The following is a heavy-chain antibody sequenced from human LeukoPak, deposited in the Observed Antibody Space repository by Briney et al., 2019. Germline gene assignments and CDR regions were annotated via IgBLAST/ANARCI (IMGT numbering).Heavy chain of an antibody. CDR1: GFIFSNSA. J-gene: IGHJ4*02. Sequence: GGSLRLSCAASGFIFSNSAMHWVRQAPGKGLEWVAVISYDGSNKYYADSVKGRFTISRDNSKNTLYLQMDSLRAEDTAVYYCAKDIEEWLVKGGGCFDYWGQGTLVTVSS. CDR3: AKDIEEWLVKGGGCFDY. CDR2: ISYDGSNK. D-gene: IGHD6-19*01. V-gene: IGHV3-30*18.